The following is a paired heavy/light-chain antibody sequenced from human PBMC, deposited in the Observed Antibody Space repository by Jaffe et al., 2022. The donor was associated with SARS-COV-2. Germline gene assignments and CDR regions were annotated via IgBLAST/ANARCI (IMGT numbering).Heavy chain of an antibody. CDR3: SKGQGSSWHWFDP. Sequence: EVQVLESGGGLVQPGDSLRLSCVVSGFTFSSCAMNWVRQAPGKGLEWVSSISGIGSTTYYSDSVKGRFTISRDNFKNTLYLQMNNLRAEDTAVYYCSKGQGSSWHWFDPWGQGTLVTV. CDR2: ISGIGSTT. V-gene: IGHV3-23*01. J-gene: IGHJ5*02. CDR1: GFTFSSCA. D-gene: IGHD6-13*01.
Light chain of an antibody. J-gene: IGLJ1*01. CDR2: SNN. Sequence: QSVLTQPPSASGTPGQRVTISCSGSSSNIGSNTVNWYQQLPGTAPKLLIHSNNQRPSGVPDRFSGSKSGTSASLAISGLQSEDEADYYCAAWDDSLNGHVFGTGTKVTVL. CDR3: AAWDDSLNGHV. CDR1: SSNIGSNT. V-gene: IGLV1-44*01.